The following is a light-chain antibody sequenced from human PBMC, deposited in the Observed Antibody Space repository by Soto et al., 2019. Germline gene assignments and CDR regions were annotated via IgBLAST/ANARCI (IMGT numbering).Light chain of an antibody. Sequence: TQPASVSGSPGQSITISCAGTTSDVAYYDLVSWYQQHPGRAPKLLIYEVDKRPSGISLRFSGSKSGATASLTISGLLPEDEAVYFCCTYAGHVPKFGGGTKLTVL. CDR2: EVD. J-gene: IGLJ2*01. V-gene: IGLV2-23*02. CDR3: CTYAGHVPK. CDR1: TSDVAYYDL.